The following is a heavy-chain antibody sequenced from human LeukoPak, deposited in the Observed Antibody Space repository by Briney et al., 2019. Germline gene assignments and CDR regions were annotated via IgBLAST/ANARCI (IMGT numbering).Heavy chain of an antibody. CDR3: ARYCSGGTCSPIDY. Sequence: GASVKVSCKASGYTFIDYYIHWVRQAPGQGLEWMGWLNPKSGGTKYAQKFQGRVTMTSDTSISTAYMELSSLRSDDTAVYYCARYCSGGTCSPIDYWGQGTLVTVSS. CDR1: GYTFIDYY. D-gene: IGHD2-15*01. J-gene: IGHJ4*02. CDR2: LNPKSGGT. V-gene: IGHV1-2*02.